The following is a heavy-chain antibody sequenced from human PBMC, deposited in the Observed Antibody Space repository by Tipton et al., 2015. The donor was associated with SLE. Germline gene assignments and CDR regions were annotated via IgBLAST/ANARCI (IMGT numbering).Heavy chain of an antibody. CDR1: GYSISSGYY. Sequence: PGLVKPSETLSLTCGVSGYSISSGYYWGWIRQLPGKGLEWIGSIYRSGSTYYNPSLKSRVTISVDTSKNQFSLKLSSVTAADTAVYYCARGGRTFYYYYYGMDVWGQGTTVTVSS. D-gene: IGHD2-15*01. CDR3: ARGGRTFYYYYYGMDV. CDR2: IYRSGST. V-gene: IGHV4-38-2*01. J-gene: IGHJ6*02.